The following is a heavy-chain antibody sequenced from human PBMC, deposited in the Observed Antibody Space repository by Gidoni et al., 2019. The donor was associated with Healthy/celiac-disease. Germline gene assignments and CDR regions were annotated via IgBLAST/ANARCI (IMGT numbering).Heavy chain of an antibody. CDR3: ARDELWFGEWDAFDI. D-gene: IGHD3-10*01. V-gene: IGHV3-30-3*01. Sequence: QVQLVESGGGVVNPGRFLSFSCAASGFTFSSYAMHWVHQAPGKGLEWVAVISYDGSNKYYADYVKGRFTISRDNSKNTLYLQMNSLRAEDTAVYYCARDELWFGEWDAFDIWGQGTMVTVSS. CDR2: ISYDGSNK. CDR1: GFTFSSYA. J-gene: IGHJ3*02.